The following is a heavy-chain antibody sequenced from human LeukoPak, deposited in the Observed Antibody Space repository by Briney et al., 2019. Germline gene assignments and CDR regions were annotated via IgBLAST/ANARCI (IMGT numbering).Heavy chain of an antibody. J-gene: IGHJ4*02. CDR2: IYYSGST. CDR3: ARLGYYGSGSYPDH. Sequence: TSETLSLTCTVSGGSISSSSYYWGWIRQPPGKGLEWIGSIYYSGSTYYNPSLKSRVTISVDTSKNQFSLKLSSVTAADTAVYYCARLGYYGSGSYPDHWGQGTLVTVSS. CDR1: GGSISSSSYY. D-gene: IGHD3-10*01. V-gene: IGHV4-39*07.